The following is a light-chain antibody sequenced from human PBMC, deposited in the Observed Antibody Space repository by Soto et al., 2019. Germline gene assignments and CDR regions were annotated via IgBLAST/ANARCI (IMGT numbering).Light chain of an antibody. CDR2: EIN. CDR1: SSDVGAYDY. Sequence: QSVLTQPPSASGSPGQSVTISCTGSSSDVGAYDYVSWYQQHPGKAPKLMIYEINKRPSGVPDRFSGSKSGNTASLTVSGPQAEDEAEYYCSSFAGSNNFPYVFGTGTKVTVL. CDR3: SSFAGSNNFPYV. V-gene: IGLV2-8*01. J-gene: IGLJ1*01.